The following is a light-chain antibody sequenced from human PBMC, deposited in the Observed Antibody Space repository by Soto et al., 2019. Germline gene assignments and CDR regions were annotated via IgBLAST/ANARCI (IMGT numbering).Light chain of an antibody. V-gene: IGKV1-12*01. J-gene: IGKJ1*01. CDR3: QQASSVPT. CDR1: QDVGSW. Sequence: DIQMTQSPSSVSASVGDRVTITCRASQDVGSWLACYQQKPGTAPRLLIYSASSLQRGVPSRFSGSGSGTDFTLTIIILQPEDLATYYCQQASSVPTFGQGTKVEVK. CDR2: SAS.